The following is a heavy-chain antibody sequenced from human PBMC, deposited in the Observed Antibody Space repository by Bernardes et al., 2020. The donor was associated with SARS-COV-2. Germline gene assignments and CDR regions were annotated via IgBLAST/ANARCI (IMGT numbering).Heavy chain of an antibody. J-gene: IGHJ6*02. V-gene: IGHV1-2*02. D-gene: IGHD3-22*01. CDR1: GYPLTGYY. Sequence: ASVKVSCKASGYPLTGYYIHWVRQAPGQGLEWRGWINPNSGGTNYAQKFQGRVTMTRDTSISTAYMELSRLRSDDTAVYYCALPPTNYDRYGMDVWGQGTTVTVSS. CDR3: ALPPTNYDRYGMDV. CDR2: INPNSGGT.